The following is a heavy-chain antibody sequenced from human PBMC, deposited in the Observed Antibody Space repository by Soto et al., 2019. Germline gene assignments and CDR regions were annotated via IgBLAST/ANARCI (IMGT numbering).Heavy chain of an antibody. Sequence: ASVKGSWKVSGYSLTEVSMHLVLQAPGKGLEWMGVFDAEDGAASYAQNFQGRVTMTVDTSTDTAHMEVTSLRSEDTAVYYCATDLFPDYADAWVTFRPADYWGQGTQVTVSS. CDR1: GYSLTEVS. J-gene: IGHJ4*02. CDR2: FDAEDGAA. CDR3: ATDLFPDYADAWVTFRPADY. D-gene: IGHD3-16*02. V-gene: IGHV1-24*01.